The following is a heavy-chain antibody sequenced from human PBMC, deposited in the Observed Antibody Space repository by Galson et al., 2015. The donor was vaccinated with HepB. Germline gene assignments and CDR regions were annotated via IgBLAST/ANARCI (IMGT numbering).Heavy chain of an antibody. CDR1: GFTFDDYA. CDR3: AKDMGMTRDRGPFDY. J-gene: IGHJ4*02. CDR2: ISWNSGSI. V-gene: IGHV3-9*01. Sequence: SLRLSCAASGFTFDDYAMHWVRQAPGKGLEWVSGISWNSGSIGYADSVKGRFTISRDNAKNSLYLQMNSLRAEDTALYYCAKDMGMTRDRGPFDYWGQGTLVTVSS. D-gene: IGHD6-13*01.